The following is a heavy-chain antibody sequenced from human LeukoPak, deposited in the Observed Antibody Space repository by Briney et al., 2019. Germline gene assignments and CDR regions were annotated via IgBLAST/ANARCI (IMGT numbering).Heavy chain of an antibody. J-gene: IGHJ4*02. V-gene: IGHV1-18*01. CDR3: ARDNPIAAAGTLDY. Sequence: ASVKVSCKASGGTFSSYAISWVRQAPGQGLEWMGWISAYNGNTNYAQKLQGRVTMTTDTSTSTAYMELWSLRSDDTAVYYCARDNPIAAAGTLDYWGQGTLVTVSS. D-gene: IGHD6-13*01. CDR1: GGTFSSYA. CDR2: ISAYNGNT.